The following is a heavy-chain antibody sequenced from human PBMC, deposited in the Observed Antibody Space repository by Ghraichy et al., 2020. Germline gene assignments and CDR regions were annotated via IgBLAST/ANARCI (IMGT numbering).Heavy chain of an antibody. D-gene: IGHD2-15*01. Sequence: GGSLRLSCAGSGFSFGESTIHWVRQAPGKGLEWVSSISWTSGRIVYADSVKGRFTISRDNAKSSLNLQMNSLRPEDTALYYCAKEQRLFYSRFSAMDVWGQGTAVTVSS. CDR2: ISWTSGRI. J-gene: IGHJ6*02. V-gene: IGHV3-9*01. CDR1: GFSFGEST. CDR3: AKEQRLFYSRFSAMDV.